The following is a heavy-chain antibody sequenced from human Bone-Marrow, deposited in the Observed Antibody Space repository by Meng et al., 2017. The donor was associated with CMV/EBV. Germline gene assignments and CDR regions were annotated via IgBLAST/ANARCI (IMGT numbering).Heavy chain of an antibody. CDR1: GGSISSYY. D-gene: IGHD1-26*01. V-gene: IGHV4-59*01. J-gene: IGHJ6*02. CDR3: ARARSGGRYYYGMDV. CDR2: IYYSGST. Sequence: SETLSLTCTVSGGSISSYYWSWIRQPTGKGLEWIGYIYYSGSTNYNPSLKSRVTISVDTSKNQFSLKLSSVTAADTAVYYSARARSGGRYYYGMDVWGQGTTVTVSS.